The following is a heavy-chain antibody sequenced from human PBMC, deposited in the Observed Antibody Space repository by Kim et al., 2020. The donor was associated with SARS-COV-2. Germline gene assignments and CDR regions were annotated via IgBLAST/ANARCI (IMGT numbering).Heavy chain of an antibody. CDR3: ARDGTTDWYPRGYFDS. V-gene: IGHV3-33*05. J-gene: IGHJ4*02. CDR2: ISYDGNNR. CDR1: GFTFNRYG. Sequence: GGSLRLSCAASGFTFNRYGMHWVRQAPGKGLEWVAVISYDGNNRNYADSVKGRFTISRDNPKNTLTLQMNSLRADDTAVYYCARDGTTDWYPRGYFDSWGQGTLLTVSS. D-gene: IGHD3-9*01.